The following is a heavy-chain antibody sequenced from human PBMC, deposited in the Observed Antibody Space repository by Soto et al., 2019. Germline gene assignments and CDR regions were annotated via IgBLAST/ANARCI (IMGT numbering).Heavy chain of an antibody. CDR1: GGSISSSSYY. D-gene: IGHD2-2*02. CDR3: ARPPIVVVPAAINGWFDP. V-gene: IGHV4-39*01. J-gene: IGHJ5*02. Sequence: SETLSLTCTVSGGSISSSSYYWGWIRQPPGKGLEWIGSIYYSGSTYYNPSLKSRVTISVDTSKNQFSLKLSSVTAADTAVYYCARPPIVVVPAAINGWFDPWGQGTLVTVYS. CDR2: IYYSGST.